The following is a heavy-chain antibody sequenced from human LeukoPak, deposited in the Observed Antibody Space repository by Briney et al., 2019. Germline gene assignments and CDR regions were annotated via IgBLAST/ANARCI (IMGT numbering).Heavy chain of an antibody. CDR2: IYHTGST. V-gene: IGHV4-59*01. D-gene: IGHD6-25*01. CDR3: ARRGRNSSGWQDYL. J-gene: IGHJ4*02. CDR1: GGSISSYY. Sequence: SETLSLTCTVSGGSISSYYWSWIRQPPGKGLEWIANIYHTGSTNYNPSLSSRVTISIDTAKNQFSLKLTSVTAANTAVYYCARRGRNSSGWQDYLGGQEPLVTVSS.